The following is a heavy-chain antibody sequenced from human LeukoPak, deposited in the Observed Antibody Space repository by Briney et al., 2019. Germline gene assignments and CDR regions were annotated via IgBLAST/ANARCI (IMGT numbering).Heavy chain of an antibody. CDR3: ARRLLWFGEFYCGAFDI. CDR2: INHSGST. J-gene: IGHJ3*02. D-gene: IGHD3-10*01. Sequence: SETLSLTCAVYGGSFSGYYWSWIRQPPGKGLEWIGEINHSGSTNYNPSLKSRVTISVDTSKNQFSLKLSSVTAADTAVYYRARRLLWFGEFYCGAFDIWGQGTMVTVSS. V-gene: IGHV4-34*01. CDR1: GGSFSGYY.